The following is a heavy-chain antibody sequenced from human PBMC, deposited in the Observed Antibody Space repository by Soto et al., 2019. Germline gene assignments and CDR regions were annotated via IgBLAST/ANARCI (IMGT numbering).Heavy chain of an antibody. Sequence: SVKVSCKASGGTFSSYAISWVRQALGQGLEWMGGIIPIFGTANYAQKFQGRVTITADESTSTAYMELSSLRSEDTAVYYCARWAMTTVTSYYYYGMDVWGQGTTVTVSS. CDR2: IIPIFGTA. V-gene: IGHV1-69*13. J-gene: IGHJ6*02. D-gene: IGHD4-17*01. CDR1: GGTFSSYA. CDR3: ARWAMTTVTSYYYYGMDV.